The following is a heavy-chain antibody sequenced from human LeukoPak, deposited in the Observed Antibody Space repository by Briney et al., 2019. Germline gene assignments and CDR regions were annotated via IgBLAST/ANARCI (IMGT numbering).Heavy chain of an antibody. J-gene: IGHJ4*02. CDR1: GFTFSSYS. V-gene: IGHV3-21*01. CDR2: ISSSSRYI. CDR3: ARGTMFPYYFDY. D-gene: IGHD3-10*02. Sequence: PGGSLRLSCGVSGFTFSSYSMCWVRQAPGKGLEWVSFISSSSRYIYYADSVKGRFTISRDNAKNSLYLQMNSLRAEDTAVYYCARGTMFPYYFDYWGQGTLVTVSS.